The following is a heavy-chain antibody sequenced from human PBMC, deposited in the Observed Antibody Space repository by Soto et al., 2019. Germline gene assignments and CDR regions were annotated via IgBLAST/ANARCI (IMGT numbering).Heavy chain of an antibody. D-gene: IGHD2-2*01. V-gene: IGHV1-8*01. CDR2: MNPNSGNT. CDR3: ARGGGYCSSTSCYRGWFDP. CDR1: GYTFTSYD. Sequence: ASVTVSCQASGYTFTSYDINWVRQATGQGLEWMGWMNPNSGNTGYAQKFQGRVTMTRNTSISTAYMELSSLRSEDTAVYYCARGGGYCSSTSCYRGWFDPWGQGTLVTVSS. J-gene: IGHJ5*02.